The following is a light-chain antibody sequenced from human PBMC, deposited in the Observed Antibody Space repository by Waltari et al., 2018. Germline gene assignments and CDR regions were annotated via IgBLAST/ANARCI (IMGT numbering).Light chain of an antibody. CDR2: EVS. CDR3: CSYAGSTTYV. J-gene: IGLJ1*01. CDR1: SSDVGSYKF. Sequence: QSALTQPASVSGSPGQSITISCTGTSSDVGSYKFVSWYQQYPGKAPKLMIYEVSQRPSGVFNRFSGAKSGHSASLTIAVLQAEDEADYYGCSYAGSTTYVFGTGTKVTVL. V-gene: IGLV2-23*02.